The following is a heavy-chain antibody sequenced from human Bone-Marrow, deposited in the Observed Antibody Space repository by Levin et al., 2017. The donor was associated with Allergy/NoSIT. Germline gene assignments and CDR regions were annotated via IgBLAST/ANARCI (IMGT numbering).Heavy chain of an antibody. V-gene: IGHV3-11*01. CDR2: ISSSGSTI. CDR3: AREYYYDSSGYSAGYGMDV. Sequence: SCAASGFTFSDYYMSWIRQAPGKGLEWVSYISSSGSTIYYADSVKGRFTISRDNAKNSLYLQMNSLRAEDTAVYYCAREYYYDSSGYSAGYGMDVWGQGTTVTVSS. D-gene: IGHD3-22*01. J-gene: IGHJ6*02. CDR1: GFTFSDYY.